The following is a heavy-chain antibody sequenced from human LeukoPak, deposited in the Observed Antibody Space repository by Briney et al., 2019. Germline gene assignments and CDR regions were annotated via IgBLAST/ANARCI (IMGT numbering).Heavy chain of an antibody. CDR3: ARGIQLWSNHYYYMDV. Sequence: GASVKVSCKASGFTFTAYYMHWVRQAPGQGLEWMGWINPNSGGTNYAQKFQGRVTMTRDTSISTAYMELSRLRSDDTAVYYCARGIQLWSNHYYYMDVWGKGTTVTVSS. D-gene: IGHD5-18*01. CDR2: INPNSGGT. V-gene: IGHV1-2*02. CDR1: GFTFTAYY. J-gene: IGHJ6*03.